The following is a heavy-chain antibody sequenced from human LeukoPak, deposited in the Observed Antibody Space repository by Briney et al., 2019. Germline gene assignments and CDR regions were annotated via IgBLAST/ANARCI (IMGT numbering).Heavy chain of an antibody. D-gene: IGHD3-3*01. CDR3: AKVVYDFWSGYSPFDY. CDR1: GFTFSSYA. CDR2: ISGSGGST. Sequence: GGSLRLSCIVSGFTFSSYAMSWVRQAPGKGLEWVSAISGSGGSTYYADSVKGRFTISRDNSKNTLYLQMNSLRAEDTAVYYCAKVVYDFWSGYSPFDYWGQGTLVTVSS. V-gene: IGHV3-23*01. J-gene: IGHJ4*02.